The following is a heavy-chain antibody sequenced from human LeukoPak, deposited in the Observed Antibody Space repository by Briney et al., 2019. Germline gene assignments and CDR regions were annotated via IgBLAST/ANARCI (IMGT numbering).Heavy chain of an antibody. CDR2: IYYSGST. J-gene: IGHJ5*02. CDR1: GGSISSGGYY. D-gene: IGHD1-20*01. V-gene: IGHV4-31*03. CDR3: ARDVSKIGITGGFDP. Sequence: SETLSLTCTVSGGSISSGGYYWSWIRQHPGKGLEWIGYIYYSGSTYYNPSLKSRVTISVDTSKNQFSLKLSSVTAADTAVYYCARDVSKIGITGGFDPWGQGTLVTVSS.